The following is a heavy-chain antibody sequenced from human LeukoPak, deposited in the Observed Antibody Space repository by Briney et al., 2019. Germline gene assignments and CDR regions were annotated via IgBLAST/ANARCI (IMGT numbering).Heavy chain of an antibody. CDR3: ARESGYDGDPLDY. Sequence: QTGGSLRLSCAASGFTFSSYWMSWVRQAPGKGLEWVANIKQDGSEKYYVDSVKGRFTISRDNAKNSLYLQMNSLRAEDTAVYYCARESGYDGDPLDYWGQGTLVTVSS. CDR1: GFTFSSYW. J-gene: IGHJ4*02. V-gene: IGHV3-7*01. CDR2: IKQDGSEK. D-gene: IGHD5-12*01.